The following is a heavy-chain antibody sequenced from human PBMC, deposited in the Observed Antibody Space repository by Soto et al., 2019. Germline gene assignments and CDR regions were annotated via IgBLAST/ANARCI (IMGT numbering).Heavy chain of an antibody. CDR1: GFTFSSYA. CDR3: ATLWIQSTTSSEWFDP. J-gene: IGHJ5*02. D-gene: IGHD5-18*01. Sequence: QVQLVESGGGVVQPGRSLRLSCAASGFTFSSYAMHWVRQAPGKGLEWVAVISYDGSNKYYADSVKGRFTISRDNSKNTLYLQMNSLRAEDTAVYYCATLWIQSTTSSEWFDPWGQGTLVTVSS. V-gene: IGHV3-30-3*01. CDR2: ISYDGSNK.